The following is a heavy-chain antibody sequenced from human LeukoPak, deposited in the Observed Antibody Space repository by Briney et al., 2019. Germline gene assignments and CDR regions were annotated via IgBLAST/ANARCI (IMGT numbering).Heavy chain of an antibody. V-gene: IGHV4-4*07. J-gene: IGHJ4*02. CDR3: ARGGTSGWYPYYFDY. D-gene: IGHD6-19*01. Sequence: SETLSLTCTVSGGSISSYYWSWIRQPAGKGLEWIGRIYTSGSTNYNPSPKSRVTMSVDTSKNQFSLKLSSVTAADTAVYYCARGGTSGWYPYYFDYWGQGTLVTVSS. CDR1: GGSISSYY. CDR2: IYTSGST.